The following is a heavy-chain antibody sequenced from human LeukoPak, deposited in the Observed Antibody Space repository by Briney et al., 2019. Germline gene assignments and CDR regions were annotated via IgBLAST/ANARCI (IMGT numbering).Heavy chain of an antibody. CDR1: GFTFSSYA. D-gene: IGHD1-26*01. J-gene: IGHJ4*02. V-gene: IGHV3-23*01. Sequence: GGSLRLSCAASGFTFSSYAMSWVRQAPGKGLEWVSAISGSGGSTYYADSVKGRFTTSRDNSKNTLYLQMNSLRAEDTAVYYCAKDNLRWELPPGYFDYWGQGTLVTVSS. CDR2: ISGSGGST. CDR3: AKDNLRWELPPGYFDY.